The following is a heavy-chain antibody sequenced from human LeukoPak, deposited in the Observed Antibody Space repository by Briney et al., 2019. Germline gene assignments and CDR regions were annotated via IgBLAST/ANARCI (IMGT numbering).Heavy chain of an antibody. V-gene: IGHV3-21*01. CDR3: ARDPYFDWLLDGDFDY. CDR2: ISSSSSYI. J-gene: IGHJ4*02. CDR1: GFTFSSYS. D-gene: IGHD3-9*01. Sequence: PGGSLRLSCAASGFTFSSYSMNWVRQAPGKGLEWVSYISSSSSYIYYADSVKGRFTISRDNAKNSLYLQMNSLRAEDTDVYYCARDPYFDWLLDGDFDYWGQGTLVTVSS.